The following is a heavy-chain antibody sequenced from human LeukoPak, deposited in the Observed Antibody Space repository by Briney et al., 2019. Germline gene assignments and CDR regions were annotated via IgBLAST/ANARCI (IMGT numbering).Heavy chain of an antibody. D-gene: IGHD6-6*01. CDR2: IYYSGST. CDR3: ARTGIAARFLDY. Sequence: PSETLSLTCTVSGGSISSYYWSWIRQPPGKGLEWIGYIYYSGSTNYNPSLKSRVTISVDTSKNQFSLKLSSVTAADTAVYYCARTGIAARFLDYWGQGTLVTVSS. J-gene: IGHJ4*02. V-gene: IGHV4-59*01. CDR1: GGSISSYY.